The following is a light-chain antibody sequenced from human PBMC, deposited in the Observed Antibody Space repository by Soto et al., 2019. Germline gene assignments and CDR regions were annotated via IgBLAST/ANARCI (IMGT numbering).Light chain of an antibody. CDR3: QQHISWPLT. J-gene: IGKJ4*01. V-gene: IGKV3-11*01. CDR2: DAS. Sequence: EILFTQSPATLSLSPGERATLSCRASQSVTNSLAWYQQKTGQAPRILVYDASNRATGIPTRFSGTGSGTDFTLAISNLEPEDFSVYYSQQHISWPLTFGGGTKVDI. CDR1: QSVTNS.